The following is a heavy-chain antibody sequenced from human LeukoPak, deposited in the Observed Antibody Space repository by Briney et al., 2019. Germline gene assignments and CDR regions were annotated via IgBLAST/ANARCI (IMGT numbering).Heavy chain of an antibody. J-gene: IGHJ3*02. CDR1: GFTFSSYA. Sequence: GGSLRLSCAASGFTFSSYAMSWVRQAPGKGLEWVSAIRADGGGTYYADSVKGRFTISRDNSKKKVFLQMNSLRADDTAVYYCAKAGWYSAKTYATYDDAYDIWGQGTVVTVSS. V-gene: IGHV3-23*01. CDR3: AKAGWYSAKTYATYDDAYDI. CDR2: IRADGGGT. D-gene: IGHD1-26*01.